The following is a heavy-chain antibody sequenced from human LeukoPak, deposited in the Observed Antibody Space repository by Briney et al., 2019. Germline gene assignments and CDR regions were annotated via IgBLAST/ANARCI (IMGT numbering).Heavy chain of an antibody. CDR3: ARTHYDFLPLSYYMDV. V-gene: IGHV4-34*01. CDR1: GGSFSGYY. Sequence: SETLSLTCAVYGGSFSGYYWSWIRQPPGKGLEWIGEINHSGSTNYNPSLKSRVTISVDTSKNQFSLKLSSVTAADTAVYYCARTHYDFLPLSYYMDVWGKGTTVTVSS. CDR2: INHSGST. J-gene: IGHJ6*03. D-gene: IGHD3-3*01.